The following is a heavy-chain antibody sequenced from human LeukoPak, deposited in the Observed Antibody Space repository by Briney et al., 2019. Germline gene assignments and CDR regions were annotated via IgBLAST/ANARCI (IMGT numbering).Heavy chain of an antibody. V-gene: IGHV3-66*04. CDR3: ARLRDGYSLDY. CDR1: GFTVSSNY. CDR2: IYSGGST. D-gene: IGHD5-24*01. Sequence: PGGSLRLSCAASGFTVSSNYMSWVRQAPGKGLEWVSVIYSGGSTYYADSVKGRFTISRDNSKNTLYLQMNSLRAEDTAVYYCARLRDGYSLDYWGQGTLVTVSS. J-gene: IGHJ4*02.